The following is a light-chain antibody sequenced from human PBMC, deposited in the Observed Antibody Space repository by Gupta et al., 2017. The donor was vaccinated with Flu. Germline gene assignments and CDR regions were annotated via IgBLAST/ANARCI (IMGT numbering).Light chain of an antibody. CDR3: QQYNSFPYT. CDR1: QGISRW. CDR2: EAS. V-gene: IGKV1-5*03. Sequence: DIQMTQSPTTLVAYVGDRVTITCRASQGISRWLAWYQHKLGKPPKLLIYEASTLESGVPSKCSSGGSGTAFSFTISSLQPDDCASYYCQQYNSFPYTFGQGTKLEIK. J-gene: IGKJ2*01.